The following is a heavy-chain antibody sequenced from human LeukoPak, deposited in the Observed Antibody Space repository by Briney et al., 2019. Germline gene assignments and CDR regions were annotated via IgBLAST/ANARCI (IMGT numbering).Heavy chain of an antibody. CDR3: ARGGYYYVLDAFDI. J-gene: IGHJ3*02. Sequence: SETLSLTCTVSGGSISSYYWSWIRQPPGKGLEWIGYTYYSGSTNYNPSLKSRVTISVDTSKNQFSLKLSSVTAADTAVYYCARGGYYYVLDAFDIWGQGTMVTVSS. CDR2: TYYSGST. D-gene: IGHD3-10*02. V-gene: IGHV4-59*08. CDR1: GGSISSYY.